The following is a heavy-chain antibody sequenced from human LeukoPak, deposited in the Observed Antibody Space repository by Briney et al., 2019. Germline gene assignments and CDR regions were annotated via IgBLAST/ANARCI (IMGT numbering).Heavy chain of an antibody. D-gene: IGHD3-3*01. V-gene: IGHV1-46*01. CDR2: INPANGGT. CDR1: GYTFTNHY. Sequence: ASVKVSCKASGYTFTNHYMHWVRQAPGQGLEWMGIINPANGGTTYTQKFQGRVTMTRDTSTSAVYMELNSLRSDDTAVYYCARDSAAGITIFGVAPLGHCYYMDVWGKGTTVTVSS. J-gene: IGHJ6*03. CDR3: ARDSAAGITIFGVAPLGHCYYMDV.